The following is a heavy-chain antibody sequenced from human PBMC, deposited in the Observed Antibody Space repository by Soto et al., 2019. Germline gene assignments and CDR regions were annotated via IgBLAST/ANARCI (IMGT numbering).Heavy chain of an antibody. Sequence: TSETLSLTCTVSGVSISSYYWSWIRQPPGKGLEWIAYIYYSGSTNYNPSLKSRVTISVDTSKKLFSLRLTSVTAADTAVYYCARIGSGSFQDTFDIWGQGTMVTVSS. CDR2: IYYSGST. CDR3: ARIGSGSFQDTFDI. V-gene: IGHV4-59*01. D-gene: IGHD1-26*01. CDR1: GVSISSYY. J-gene: IGHJ3*02.